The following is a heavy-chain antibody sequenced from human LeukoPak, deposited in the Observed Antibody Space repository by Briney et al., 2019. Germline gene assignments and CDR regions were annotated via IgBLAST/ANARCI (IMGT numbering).Heavy chain of an antibody. CDR2: INPSGGST. J-gene: IGHJ4*02. CDR3: ARDEAGIVATTAPFDY. Sequence: ASVKVSCKASGGTFTSYYMHWVRQAPGQGLEWMGIINPSGGSTSYAQKFQGRVTMTRDTSTSTVYMELSSLRSEDTAVYYCARDEAGIVATTAPFDYWGQGTLVTVSS. CDR1: GGTFTSYY. V-gene: IGHV1-46*01. D-gene: IGHD5-12*01.